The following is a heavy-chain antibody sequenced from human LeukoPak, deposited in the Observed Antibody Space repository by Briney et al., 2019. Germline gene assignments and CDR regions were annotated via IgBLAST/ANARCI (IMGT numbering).Heavy chain of an antibody. CDR1: GFTFSSYW. J-gene: IGHJ4*02. CDR3: AKLRRVVVVPAARTSSFDY. CDR2: INDDGSDA. V-gene: IGHV3-7*03. D-gene: IGHD2-2*01. Sequence: GGSLRLSCAASGFTFSSYWMTWVRQAPGKGLEWVANINDDGSDANYVDSVKGRFTVSRDNAKNSLYLQLNSLRAEDTAVYYCAKLRRVVVVPAARTSSFDYWGQGTLVTVSS.